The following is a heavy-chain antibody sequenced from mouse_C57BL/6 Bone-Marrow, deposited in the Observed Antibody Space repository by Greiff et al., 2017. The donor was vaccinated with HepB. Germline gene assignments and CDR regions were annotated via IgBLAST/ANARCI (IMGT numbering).Heavy chain of an antibody. CDR1: GFIFSSYG. CDR2: ISSGGSYT. J-gene: IGHJ1*03. Sequence: EVMLVESGGDLLKPGGSLKLSCAASGFIFSSYGMSWVRQPPDKRLEWFATISSGGSYTYYPDSVKGRFTISRDNAKNTLYLQMSSLKSEDTAMYYCARRGYGSSHWYFDVWGTGTTVTVSS. V-gene: IGHV5-6*02. D-gene: IGHD1-1*01. CDR3: ARRGYGSSHWYFDV.